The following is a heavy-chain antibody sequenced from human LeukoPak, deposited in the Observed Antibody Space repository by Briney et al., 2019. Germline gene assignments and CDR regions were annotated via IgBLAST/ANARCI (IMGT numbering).Heavy chain of an antibody. J-gene: IGHJ4*02. Sequence: ASVKVSCKASGYTFTGYYMHWVRQAPGQGLEWMGRINPNSGGTNYAQKFQGRVTMTRDTSISTAYMELSRLRSDDTAVYYCARVEDRVTTVTTFDYWGQGTLVTVSS. CDR1: GYTFTGYY. V-gene: IGHV1-2*06. CDR2: INPNSGGT. D-gene: IGHD4-17*01. CDR3: ARVEDRVTTVTTFDY.